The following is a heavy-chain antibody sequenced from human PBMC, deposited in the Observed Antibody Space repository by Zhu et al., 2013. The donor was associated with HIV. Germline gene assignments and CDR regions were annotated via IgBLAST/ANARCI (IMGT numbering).Heavy chain of an antibody. CDR1: GDTFNTHS. D-gene: IGHD3-16*01. V-gene: IGHV1-69*01. CDR3: ASGGGSMATGYFWTT. J-gene: IGHJ4*02. Sequence: QLVQSGTEVKKPGSSVKVSCKASGDTFNTHSITWVRQAPGQGLEWMGWIIPIFGITNYAQKFQGRVTITADESTSTAYMELTSLRSEDTAVYYCASGGGSMATGYFWTTGGQGTLVTVSS. CDR2: IIPIFGIT.